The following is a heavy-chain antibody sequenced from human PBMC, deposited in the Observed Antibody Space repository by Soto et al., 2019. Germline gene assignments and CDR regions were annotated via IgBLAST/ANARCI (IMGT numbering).Heavy chain of an antibody. Sequence: GESLKISCKGAGYSFTSYWISWVRQMPGKGLEWMGRIDPSGSYTNYSPSFQGHVTISADKSISTAYLQWSSLKASDTAMYYCASGDSTSNYYYGMDVWGQGTTVTVSS. V-gene: IGHV5-10-1*01. CDR3: ASGDSTSNYYYGMDV. CDR1: GYSFTSYW. CDR2: IDPSGSYT. D-gene: IGHD6-13*01. J-gene: IGHJ6*02.